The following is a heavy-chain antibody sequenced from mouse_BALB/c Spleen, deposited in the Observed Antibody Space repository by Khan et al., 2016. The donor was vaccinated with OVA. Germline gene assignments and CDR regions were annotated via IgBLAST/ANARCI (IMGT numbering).Heavy chain of an antibody. J-gene: IGHJ3*01. V-gene: IGHV1-4*01. CDR1: GYTFTTYT. CDR2: IIPSNDYT. CDR3: VREGAYYRSDGWFAY. D-gene: IGHD2-14*01. Sequence: QVQLKQSGAELARPGASVKMSCKASGYTFTTYTIHWVKQRPGQGLEWIGYIIPSNDYTNYNQKFKDRATLTADKSSSTAYMQLSSLTSYDSAVYYVVREGAYYRSDGWFAYWGQGTLVTVSA.